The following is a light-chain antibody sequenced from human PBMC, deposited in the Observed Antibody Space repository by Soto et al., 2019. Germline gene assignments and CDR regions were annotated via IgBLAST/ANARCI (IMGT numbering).Light chain of an antibody. Sequence: IPLTQSPSSLSVSVGDRVTITCRAGQDISSALAWYQQKPGQAPKLLLYDASSLDAGFPSKFSGSGSGTDFTLSITSLRPEDFASYYCQQFHDFPLTFGGGTNVQIK. V-gene: IGKV1D-13*01. CDR1: QDISSA. CDR3: QQFHDFPLT. CDR2: DAS. J-gene: IGKJ4*01.